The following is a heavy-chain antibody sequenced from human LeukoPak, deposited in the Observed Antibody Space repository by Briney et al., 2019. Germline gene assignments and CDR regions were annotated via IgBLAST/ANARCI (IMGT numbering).Heavy chain of an antibody. CDR3: ASYLTSIPSGMNV. V-gene: IGHV3-74*01. CDR2: ISTDGSST. CDR1: GFTVSSNY. J-gene: IGHJ6*02. Sequence: GGSLRLSCAASGFTVSSNYMSWVRQAPGKGLVWVSRISTDGSSTTYADSVKGRFTISRDNGKNTLYLQMNSLRAEDTAVYYCASYLTSIPSGMNVWGQGTTVTVSS. D-gene: IGHD2/OR15-2a*01.